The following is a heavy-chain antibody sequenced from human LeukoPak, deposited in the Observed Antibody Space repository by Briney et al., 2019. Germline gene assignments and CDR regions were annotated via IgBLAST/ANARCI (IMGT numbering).Heavy chain of an antibody. Sequence: GASVKVSCKASGYIFTDYYIHWLRQAPGQGLEWMGWINPNSGGTNYAQKFQGRVTMTRDTSISTAYMELSRLRSDDTAVYYCTVRDRDYWGQGTLVTVSS. V-gene: IGHV1-2*02. J-gene: IGHJ4*02. CDR2: INPNSGGT. CDR3: TVRDRDY. D-gene: IGHD3-10*01. CDR1: GYIFTDYY.